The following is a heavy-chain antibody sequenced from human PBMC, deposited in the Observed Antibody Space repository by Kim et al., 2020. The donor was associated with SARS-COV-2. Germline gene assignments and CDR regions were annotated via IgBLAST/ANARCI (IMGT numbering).Heavy chain of an antibody. D-gene: IGHD3-10*01. CDR3: AKDRLWFGVANLDY. Sequence: ADSVKGRFTISRDNSKNTLYLQMNSLRAEDTAVYYCAKDRLWFGVANLDYWGQGTLVTVSS. J-gene: IGHJ4*02. V-gene: IGHV3-33*06.